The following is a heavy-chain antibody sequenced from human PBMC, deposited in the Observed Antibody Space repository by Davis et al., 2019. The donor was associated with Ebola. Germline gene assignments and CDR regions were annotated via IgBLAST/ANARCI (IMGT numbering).Heavy chain of an antibody. Sequence: AALVKVSCKASGYTFTSYAMHWVRQAPGQRLEWMGWINAGNGNTKYSQKFQGRVTITRDTSASTAYMELSSLRSEDTAVYYCARVGYSSSWYNYFDYWGQGTLVTVSS. J-gene: IGHJ4*02. CDR2: INAGNGNT. CDR3: ARVGYSSSWYNYFDY. D-gene: IGHD6-13*01. V-gene: IGHV1-3*01. CDR1: GYTFTSYA.